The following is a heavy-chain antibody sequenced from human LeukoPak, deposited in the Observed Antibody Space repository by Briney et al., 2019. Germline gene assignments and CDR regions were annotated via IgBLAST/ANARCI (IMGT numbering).Heavy chain of an antibody. CDR1: GFTFSGHS. D-gene: IGHD6-13*01. CDR2: INLDGSER. J-gene: IGHJ4*02. CDR3: GRVIAGAIDY. V-gene: IGHV3-7*01. Sequence: GGSLRLSCAASGFTFSGHSMTWVRQAPGKGLEWVANINLDGSERFYVDFVKGRLTISRDNADNSLYLQMNSLRGEDPAVYYCGRVIAGAIDYWGQGTLVTVSS.